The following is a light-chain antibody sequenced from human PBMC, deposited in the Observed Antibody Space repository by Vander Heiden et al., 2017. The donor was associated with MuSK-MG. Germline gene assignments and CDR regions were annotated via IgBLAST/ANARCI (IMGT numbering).Light chain of an antibody. Sequence: DIQITQSPSSLSASVGDRVTITCRASQSISVNLNWYQQRPGKAPNLLIYDVSILQSGVPSRFSGSKSGRDFTLTISRLQPEDFATYYCQESDSAPRTFGQGTTVEV. CDR2: DVS. CDR3: QESDSAPRT. V-gene: IGKV1-39*01. J-gene: IGKJ1*01. CDR1: QSISVN.